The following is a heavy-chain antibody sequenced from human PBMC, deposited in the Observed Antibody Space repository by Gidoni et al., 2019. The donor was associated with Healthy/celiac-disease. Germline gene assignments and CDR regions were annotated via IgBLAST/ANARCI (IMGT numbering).Heavy chain of an antibody. CDR1: GGTFSSYT. CDR3: AREGSRGY. V-gene: IGHV1-69*08. CDR2: IIPILGIA. J-gene: IGHJ4*02. D-gene: IGHD2-15*01. Sequence: QVQLVQSGAEVKKPGSSVKVSCKASGGTFSSYTFSWVRQAPGQGVEWMGRIIPILGIANYAQKFQGRVTITADKSTSTAYMELSSLRSEDTAVYYCAREGSRGYWGQGTLVTVSS.